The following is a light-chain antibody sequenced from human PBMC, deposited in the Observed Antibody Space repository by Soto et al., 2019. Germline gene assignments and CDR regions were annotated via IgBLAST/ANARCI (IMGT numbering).Light chain of an antibody. CDR2: WAS. CDR1: QGVFARSNNRNF. J-gene: IGKJ3*01. CDR3: QQYHSTPFT. Sequence: DIVMTQSPDSLAVSLGERATINCKSSQGVFARSNNRNFVAWYQQKPGQPPKLLINWASTRQSGVPDRFSGSGSGTDFTLTISSLQAEDVAVYYCQQYHSTPFTFGPGTKVDIK. V-gene: IGKV4-1*01.